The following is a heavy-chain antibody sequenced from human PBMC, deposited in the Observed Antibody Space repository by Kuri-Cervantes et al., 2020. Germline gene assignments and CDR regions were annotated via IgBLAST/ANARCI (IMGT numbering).Heavy chain of an antibody. D-gene: IGHD2/OR15-2a*01. CDR1: GFTFSNSD. Sequence: GESLKISCAASGFTFSNSDMNWVRQAPGKGLEWVAVIWNDGSKKYYADSVKGRFTISRDNSKNRLYLQMNSLRAEDTAVYYCAKEPRRDPQYSYYYMDVWGKGTTVTVSS. CDR2: IWNDGSKK. CDR3: AKEPRRDPQYSYYYMDV. J-gene: IGHJ6*03. V-gene: IGHV3-30*02.